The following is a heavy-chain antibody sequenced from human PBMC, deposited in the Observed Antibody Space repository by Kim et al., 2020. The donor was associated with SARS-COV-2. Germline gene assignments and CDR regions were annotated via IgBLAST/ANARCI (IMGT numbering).Heavy chain of an antibody. J-gene: IGHJ4*02. V-gene: IGHV1-69*13. CDR1: GGTFRTYA. CDR2: VVPVFGTS. D-gene: IGHD4-17*01. CDR3: TRGGNADYAEYYLDF. Sequence: SVKVSCKASGGTFRTYAIGWVRQAPGHGLEWIGSVVPVFGTSHYSQRFQDRVTITADESSTTVYMELTGLKSDDTAIYYCTRGGNADYAEYYLDFWGQGTLLTVS.